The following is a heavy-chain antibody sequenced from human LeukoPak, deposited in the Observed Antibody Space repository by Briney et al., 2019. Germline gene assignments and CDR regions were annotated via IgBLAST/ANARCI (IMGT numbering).Heavy chain of an antibody. CDR3: ARSMGRYYYDSSGYSYYFDY. CDR1: GGSISSSSYY. V-gene: IGHV4-39*07. D-gene: IGHD3-22*01. CDR2: IYYSGST. J-gene: IGHJ4*02. Sequence: PSETLSLTCTVSGGSISSSSYYWGWIRQPPGKGLEWIGSIYYSGSTYYNPSLKSRVTISVDTSKNQFSLKLSSVTAADTAVYYCARSMGRYYYDSSGYSYYFDYWGQGTLVTVSS.